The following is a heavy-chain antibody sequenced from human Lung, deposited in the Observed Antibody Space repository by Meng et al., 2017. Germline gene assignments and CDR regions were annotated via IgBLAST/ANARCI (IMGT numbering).Heavy chain of an antibody. V-gene: IGHV4-34*01. Sequence: QVELERWGEGLLKPSETLSLPCVVSGGSFSDYYWSWIRQPPGKGLEWIGEINHSGRTNYNPSLESRATISVDTSQNNLSLKLSSVTAADSAVYYCARGPTTMAHDFDYWGQGTLVTVSS. CDR1: GGSFSDYY. CDR2: INHSGRT. CDR3: ARGPTTMAHDFDY. D-gene: IGHD4-11*01. J-gene: IGHJ4*02.